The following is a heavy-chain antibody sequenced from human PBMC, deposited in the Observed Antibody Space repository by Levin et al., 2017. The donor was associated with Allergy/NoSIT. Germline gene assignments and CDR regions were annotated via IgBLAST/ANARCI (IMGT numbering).Heavy chain of an antibody. CDR3: ARGVPAAIHYYYYGMDV. V-gene: IGHV3-48*02. CDR2: ISSSSSTI. CDR1: GFTFSSYS. Sequence: GGSLRLSCAASGFTFSSYSMNWVRQAPGKGLEWVSYISSSSSTIYYADSVKGRFTISRDNAKNSLYLQMNSLRDEDTAVYYCARGVPAAIHYYYYGMDVWGQGTTVTVSS. J-gene: IGHJ6*02. D-gene: IGHD2-2*01.